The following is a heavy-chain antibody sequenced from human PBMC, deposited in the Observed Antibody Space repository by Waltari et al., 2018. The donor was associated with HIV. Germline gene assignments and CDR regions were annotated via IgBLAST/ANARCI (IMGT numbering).Heavy chain of an antibody. Sequence: QVQLQESGPRLVKPSQTLSLTCTVSAGSISSGRSYWSWIRQPAGKGLEWIGRIYTSGTTTYNPSLKSLATISIDTAKNQFSLNLSSVTAADTAVYYCARDVGVQVWLNDIWNFAVWGRGTLVPVSS. CDR1: AGSISSGRSY. V-gene: IGHV4-61*02. CDR2: IYTSGTT. J-gene: IGHJ2*01. D-gene: IGHD5-18*01. CDR3: ARDVGVQVWLNDIWNFAV.